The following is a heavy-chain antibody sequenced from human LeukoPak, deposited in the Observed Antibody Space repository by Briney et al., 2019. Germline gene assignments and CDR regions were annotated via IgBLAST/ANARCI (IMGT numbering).Heavy chain of an antibody. V-gene: IGHV5-51*01. J-gene: IGHJ4*02. CDR2: IYPGDSDT. CDR3: ARADCSSTSCPGGGGY. CDR1: GYSFTSYW. Sequence: GESLKISCKGSGYSFTSYWIGWVRQMPGKGLEWMGIIYPGDSDTRYSPSFQGQVTISADKSISTAYLQWSSLKASDTAMYYCARADCSSTSCPGGGGYWGQGTLVTVSS. D-gene: IGHD2-2*01.